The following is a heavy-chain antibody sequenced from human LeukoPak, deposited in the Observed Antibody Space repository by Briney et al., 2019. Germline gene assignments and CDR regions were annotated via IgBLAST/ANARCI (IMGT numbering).Heavy chain of an antibody. D-gene: IGHD2-15*01. J-gene: IGHJ5*02. CDR3: ARQEYCSGGSWYTWFDP. CDR2: IYPADSDI. V-gene: IGHV5-51*01. Sequence: GESLKISCKGSGYSINNYWIGWVRQMPGKGLEWMGIIYPADSDIRYSPSFQGQVTISADKSISTAYLQWSSLKASDTDICYCARQEYCSGGSWYTWFDPWGQGTLVTVSS. CDR1: GYSINNYW.